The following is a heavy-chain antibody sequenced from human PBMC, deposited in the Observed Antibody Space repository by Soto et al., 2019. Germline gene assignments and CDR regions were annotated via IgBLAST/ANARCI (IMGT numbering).Heavy chain of an antibody. V-gene: IGHV4-61*01. Sequence: TSENLSLTCTVSGGSGNTAPYYWRWIRQPPGKGLEGIGDIYYSGSANYTPPLKSRVSISLDTSKNQFSLNLSSVTAADTAVYFCARDHHSFYDTSGYYPYFDYWGQGTLVTVSS. CDR3: ARDHHSFYDTSGYYPYFDY. D-gene: IGHD3-22*01. J-gene: IGHJ4*02. CDR1: GGSGNTAPYY. CDR2: IYYSGSA.